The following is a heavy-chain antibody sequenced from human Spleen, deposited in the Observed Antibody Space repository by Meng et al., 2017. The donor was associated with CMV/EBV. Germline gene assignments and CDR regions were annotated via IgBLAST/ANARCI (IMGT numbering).Heavy chain of an antibody. D-gene: IGHD3-10*01. CDR1: FTCYD. Sequence: FTCYDINWVLQATGQGLEWMGWMNPNSGQTGYAKKFQGRVSFTRNTSMRTAYMELSSLRSEDTAVYFCARTQSYYGSGTYNWFDPWGQGTLVTVSS. CDR3: ARTQSYYGSGTYNWFDP. CDR2: MNPNSGQT. V-gene: IGHV1-8*01. J-gene: IGHJ5*02.